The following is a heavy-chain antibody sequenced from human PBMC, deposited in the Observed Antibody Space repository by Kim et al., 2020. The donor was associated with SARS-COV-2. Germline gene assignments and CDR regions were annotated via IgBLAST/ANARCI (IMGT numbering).Heavy chain of an antibody. D-gene: IGHD3-10*01. Sequence: SETLSLTCTVSGGSISSYYWSWIRQPPGKGLEWIGYIYYSGSTNYNPSLKSRVTISVDTSKNQFSLKLSSVTAADTAVYYCARDRVVRSDDSQYFDYWGQGTLVTVSS. CDR3: ARDRVVRSDDSQYFDY. V-gene: IGHV4-59*01. CDR1: GGSISSYY. CDR2: IYYSGST. J-gene: IGHJ4*02.